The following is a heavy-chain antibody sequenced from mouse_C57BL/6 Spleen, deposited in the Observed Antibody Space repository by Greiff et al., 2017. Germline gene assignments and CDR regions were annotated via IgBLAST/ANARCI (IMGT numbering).Heavy chain of an antibody. J-gene: IGHJ1*03. CDR3: ARYYYGSSKGYFDV. Sequence: EVQLQESGPELVKPGASVKIPCKASGYTFTDYNMDWVKQSHGKSLEWIGDINPNNGGTIYNQKFKGKATLTVDKSSSTAYMELRSLTSEDTAVYYCARYYYGSSKGYFDVWGTGTTVTVSS. CDR1: GYTFTDYN. CDR2: INPNNGGT. V-gene: IGHV1-18*01. D-gene: IGHD1-1*01.